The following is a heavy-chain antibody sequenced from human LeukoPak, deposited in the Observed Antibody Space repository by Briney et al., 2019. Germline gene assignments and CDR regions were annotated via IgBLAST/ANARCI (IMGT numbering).Heavy chain of an antibody. CDR3: ARELQYCSGGSCNPG. CDR1: GGTFSSYA. J-gene: IGHJ4*02. V-gene: IGHV1-69*13. D-gene: IGHD2-15*01. Sequence: GASVKVSCKASGGTFSSYAISWVRQAPGQGLEWMGGIIPIFGTANYAQKFQGRVTITADESTSTAYMELSSLRSEDTAVYYCARELQYCSGGSCNPGWGQGTLVTVSS. CDR2: IIPIFGTA.